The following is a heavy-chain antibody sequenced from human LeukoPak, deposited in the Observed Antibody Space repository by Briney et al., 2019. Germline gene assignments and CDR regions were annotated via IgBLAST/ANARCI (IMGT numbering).Heavy chain of an antibody. J-gene: IGHJ4*02. CDR1: GFTFSSYA. V-gene: IGHV3-23*01. Sequence: GGSLRLSCAASGFTFSSYAMSWVRQAPGKGLEWVSAISGSGGSTYYADSVKGRFTISRDNSKNTLYLQMNSLRAEDTAVYYCVKAMEYYDILTGYYTPGFFGYWGQGTLVTVSS. CDR2: ISGSGGST. CDR3: VKAMEYYDILTGYYTPGFFGY. D-gene: IGHD3-9*01.